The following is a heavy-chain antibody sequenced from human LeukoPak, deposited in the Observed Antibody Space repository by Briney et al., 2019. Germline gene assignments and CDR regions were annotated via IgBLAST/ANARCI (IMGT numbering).Heavy chain of an antibody. CDR3: ANWGGTQTIGDIWYGPLDY. Sequence: GGSLSLSCVAPRFTFSKYIMTWVGQGQGKGLEWVASIRAGGDVTFYADSVEGRFRASRDNSRNTVYLEMNSLRVDDTGVYFCANWGGTQTIGDIWYGPLDYWGQGTQVTVSS. D-gene: IGHD3-16*01. V-gene: IGHV3-23*01. CDR2: IRAGGDVT. CDR1: RFTFSKYI. J-gene: IGHJ4*02.